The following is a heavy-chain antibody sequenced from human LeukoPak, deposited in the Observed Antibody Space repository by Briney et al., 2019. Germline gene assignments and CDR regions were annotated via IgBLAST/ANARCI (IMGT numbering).Heavy chain of an antibody. V-gene: IGHV3-74*01. D-gene: IGHD4-11*01. CDR1: GFTFSSYW. CDR3: ARDHGVYSNFYFDY. CDR2: INSDGSRT. Sequence: GGSLRLSCAASGFTFSSYWMHWARQAPGKGLVWVSRINSDGSRTTYADSVKGRFTISRDNANNTLYLQMNSLRAEDTAIYYCARDHGVYSNFYFDYWGQGTLVTVSS. J-gene: IGHJ4*02.